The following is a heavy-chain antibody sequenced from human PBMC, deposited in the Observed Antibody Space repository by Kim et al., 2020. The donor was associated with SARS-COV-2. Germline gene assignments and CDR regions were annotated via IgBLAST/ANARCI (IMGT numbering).Heavy chain of an antibody. CDR3: AREGRVVQGVINWFDP. D-gene: IGHD3-10*01. J-gene: IGHJ5*02. Sequence: KFQVRVTMTRNTSISTAYMELSSLRSEDTAVYYCAREGRVVQGVINWFDPWGQGTLVTVSS. V-gene: IGHV1-8*01.